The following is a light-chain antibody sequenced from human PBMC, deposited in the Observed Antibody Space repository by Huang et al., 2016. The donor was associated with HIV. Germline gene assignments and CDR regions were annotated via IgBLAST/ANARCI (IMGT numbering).Light chain of an antibody. CDR1: HSVDSD. V-gene: IGKV3-15*01. CDR2: DAS. Sequence: EIEMTQSPATLSVSPGERATLSCRASHSVDSDLAWYQQKPGQAPRLLIYDASTMATSISAKFNGTGSGTEFSLSITNLQSEDFAVYYCQQYNDWPPLTFGGGTKVEI. J-gene: IGKJ4*01. CDR3: QQYNDWPPLT.